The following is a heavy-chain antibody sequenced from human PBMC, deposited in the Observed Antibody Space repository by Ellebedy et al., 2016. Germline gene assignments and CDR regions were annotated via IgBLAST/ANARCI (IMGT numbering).Heavy chain of an antibody. CDR3: TTGNSMEDY. CDR2: IKSKTDGGTT. V-gene: IGHV3-15*01. CDR1: GFTFSNVW. D-gene: IGHD4-23*01. Sequence: GESLKISXAASGFTFSNVWMSWVRQAPGKGLEWVGRIKSKTDGGTTDYAAPVKGRFTISRDDSKNTLYLQMNSLKTEDTAVYYCTTGNSMEDYWGQGTLVTVSS. J-gene: IGHJ4*02.